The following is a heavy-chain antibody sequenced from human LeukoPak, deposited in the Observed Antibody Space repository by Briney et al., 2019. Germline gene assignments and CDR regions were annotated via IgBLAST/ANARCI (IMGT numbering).Heavy chain of an antibody. Sequence: ASVKVSCRASGYTFTSYDINWVRQATGQALEWMGWMKPNSGDTGYAQKFQGRVTMTRNTSINTAYMELSSLRSEDTAVYYCARGPPERSSSDYWGQGTLVTVSS. CDR1: GYTFTSYD. CDR2: MKPNSGDT. D-gene: IGHD6-13*01. V-gene: IGHV1-8*01. CDR3: ARGPPERSSSDY. J-gene: IGHJ4*02.